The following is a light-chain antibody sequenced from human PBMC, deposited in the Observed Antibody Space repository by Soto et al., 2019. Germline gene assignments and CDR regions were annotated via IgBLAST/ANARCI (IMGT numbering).Light chain of an antibody. Sequence: EIVLTQSPGTLSLSPGERATLSCRASQSVSSSYLAWYQQKPGQAPRLLIYGASSRATGIPDRFSGSGSGTDFTLTIGRLEPEDFAVYYCQQYGSSHTFGGGTKVEIK. J-gene: IGKJ4*01. CDR1: QSVSSSY. CDR2: GAS. CDR3: QQYGSSHT. V-gene: IGKV3-20*01.